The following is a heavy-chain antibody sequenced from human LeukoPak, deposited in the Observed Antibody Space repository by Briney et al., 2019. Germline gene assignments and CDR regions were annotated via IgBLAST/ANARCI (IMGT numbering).Heavy chain of an antibody. V-gene: IGHV3-23*01. Sequence: GSLRLSCAASGFTFSSYSMNWVRQAPGKGLEWVSGISGSGGSTYYADSVKGRFTISRDNSRNTLYLEMKSLRAEDAAVYYCAKGDYGSGSYAFDFWGQGTLVTVSS. J-gene: IGHJ4*02. D-gene: IGHD3-10*01. CDR2: ISGSGGST. CDR1: GFTFSSYS. CDR3: AKGDYGSGSYAFDF.